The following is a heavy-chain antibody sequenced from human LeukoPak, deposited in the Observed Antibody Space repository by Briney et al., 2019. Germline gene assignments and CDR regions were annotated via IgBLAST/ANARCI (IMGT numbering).Heavy chain of an antibody. J-gene: IGHJ5*02. V-gene: IGHV3-23*01. Sequence: TGGSLRLSCEGSGFIFSIYAMTWVRQAPGKGLQWVSSISGSGESTYYADSMKGRFTISRDNSKNTLSLQMNSLRAEDTAVYFCAKGWEFRVVIPAAVSWGQGTLVTVSS. D-gene: IGHD3-3*01. CDR1: GFIFSIYA. CDR2: ISGSGEST. CDR3: AKGWEFRVVIPAAVS.